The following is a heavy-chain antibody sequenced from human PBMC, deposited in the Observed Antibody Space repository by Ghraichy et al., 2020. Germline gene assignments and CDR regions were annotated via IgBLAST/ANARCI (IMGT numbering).Heavy chain of an antibody. CDR1: GFTFSSSW. V-gene: IGHV3-7*01. Sequence: LSLTCAASGFTFSSSWMSWVRQAAGKGLEWVANIKQDGSEESYVDSVKGRFTISRDNAKNSLYLQMNSLRADDTAVYYCAKGGWYPDYWGQGTLVTVSS. J-gene: IGHJ4*02. CDR2: IKQDGSEE. CDR3: AKGGWYPDY. D-gene: IGHD6-19*01.